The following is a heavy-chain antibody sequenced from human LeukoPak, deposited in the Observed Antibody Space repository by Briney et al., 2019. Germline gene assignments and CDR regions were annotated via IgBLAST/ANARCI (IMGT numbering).Heavy chain of an antibody. CDR1: GFTFSSYS. J-gene: IGHJ6*03. CDR2: ISSSSSYI. Sequence: GGSLRLSCAASGFTFSSYSMNWVRQAPGKGLERVSSISSSSSYIYYADSVKGRFTISRDNAKNSLYLQMSSLRAEDTAVYYCARGMATIDGYYYYMDVWGKGTTVTVSS. V-gene: IGHV3-21*01. CDR3: ARGMATIDGYYYYMDV. D-gene: IGHD5-24*01.